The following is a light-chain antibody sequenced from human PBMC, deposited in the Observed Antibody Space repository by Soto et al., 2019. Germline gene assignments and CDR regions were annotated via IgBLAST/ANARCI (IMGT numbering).Light chain of an antibody. CDR2: GAS. V-gene: IGKV3-20*01. CDR3: QQYGGSPIT. CDR1: QSVTTR. Sequence: EIVLTQSPDTLSLSPGGRATLSCRASQSVTTRLAWYQQKPGQPPRLLISGASVRASGVPVRISGSGSGTDFTLTISRLEPEDFALYYCQQYGGSPITFGLGKRLEV. J-gene: IGKJ5*01.